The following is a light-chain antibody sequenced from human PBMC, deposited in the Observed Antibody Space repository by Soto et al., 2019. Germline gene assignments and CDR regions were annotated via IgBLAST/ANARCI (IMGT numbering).Light chain of an antibody. J-gene: IGKJ5*01. Sequence: DIQLTQSPSSVSASVGDRVTITCRASQGLSSWLAWYQQKPGKAPKLLIYAASTLLSGVPSRFSGSGSGTDFTLTISSLQPEDFATYYCQQANIFPITFGQGTRLEIK. CDR1: QGLSSW. CDR3: QQANIFPIT. CDR2: AAS. V-gene: IGKV1D-12*01.